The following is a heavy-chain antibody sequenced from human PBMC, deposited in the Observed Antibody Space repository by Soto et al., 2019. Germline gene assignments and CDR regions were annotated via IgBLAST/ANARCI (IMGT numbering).Heavy chain of an antibody. CDR3: ARGLGGPYGSGSYTPPYNWFDP. D-gene: IGHD3-10*01. V-gene: IGHV4-4*02. J-gene: IGHJ5*02. CDR2: IYHSGST. CDR1: SGSISSSNW. Sequence: QVQLQESGPGLVKPSGTLSLTCAVSSGSISSSNWWSWVRQPPGKGWEWFGEIYHSGSTNYNPSLKSRVTISVDKSKNQFSRKLSSVTAADTAVYYCARGLGGPYGSGSYTPPYNWFDPWGQGTLVTVSS.